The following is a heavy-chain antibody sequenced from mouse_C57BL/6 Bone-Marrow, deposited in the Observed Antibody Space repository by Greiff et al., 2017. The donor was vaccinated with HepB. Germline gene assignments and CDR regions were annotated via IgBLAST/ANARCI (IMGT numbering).Heavy chain of an antibody. Sequence: VKVVESGPGLVAPSQRLSITCTVSGFSLTSYGVSWVRQPPGKGLEWLGVIWGDGSTNYHSALISRLSISKDNSKSQVFLKLNSLQTDDTATYYCANLYYYGSSHSHYYAMDYWGQGTSVTVSS. CDR3: ANLYYYGSSHSHYYAMDY. CDR2: IWGDGST. J-gene: IGHJ4*01. CDR1: GFSLTSYG. V-gene: IGHV2-3*01. D-gene: IGHD1-1*01.